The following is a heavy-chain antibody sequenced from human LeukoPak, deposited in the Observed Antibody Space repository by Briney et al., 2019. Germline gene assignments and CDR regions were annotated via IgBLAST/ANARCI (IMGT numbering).Heavy chain of an antibody. Sequence: PSETLSLTCAVYGGSFSGYYWSWIRQPPGKGLEWIGEINHSGSTYYNPSLKSRVTISVDTSKNQFSLKLSSVTAADTAVYYCARDELSSPYYFDYWGQGTLVTVSS. CDR2: INHSGST. CDR3: ARDELSSPYYFDY. J-gene: IGHJ4*02. V-gene: IGHV4-34*01. D-gene: IGHD6-13*01. CDR1: GGSFSGYY.